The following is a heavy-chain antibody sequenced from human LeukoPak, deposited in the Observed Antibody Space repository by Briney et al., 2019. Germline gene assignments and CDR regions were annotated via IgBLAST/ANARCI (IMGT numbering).Heavy chain of an antibody. CDR3: SVGLWFGELSFDY. V-gene: IGHV4-59*01. Sequence: SETLSLICTVSGVLISSYYGRWIRPPPGKGLEWIGYIYYSGSTNYNPSLKSRVTISADTSNNQFSLKLSSVTAADTAVYYCSVGLWFGELSFDYWGQGTLVTVSS. J-gene: IGHJ4*02. D-gene: IGHD3-10*01. CDR1: GVLISSYY. CDR2: IYYSGST.